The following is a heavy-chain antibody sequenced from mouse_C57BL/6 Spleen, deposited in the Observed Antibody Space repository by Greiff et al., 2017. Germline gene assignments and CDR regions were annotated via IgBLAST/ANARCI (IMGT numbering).Heavy chain of an antibody. J-gene: IGHJ2*01. CDR3: ARYYYGSSGWDY. D-gene: IGHD1-1*01. CDR2: INPGSGGT. V-gene: IGHV1-54*01. Sequence: VQLQQSGAELVRPGTSVKVSCKASGYAFTNYLIEWVKQRPGQGLEWIGVINPGSGGTNYNEKFKGKATLTADRSSSTAYMQLSSLTSEDSAVYFCARYYYGSSGWDYWGQGTTLTVSS. CDR1: GYAFTNYL.